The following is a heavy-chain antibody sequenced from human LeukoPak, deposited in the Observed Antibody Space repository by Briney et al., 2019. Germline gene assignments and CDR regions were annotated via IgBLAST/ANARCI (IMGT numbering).Heavy chain of an antibody. D-gene: IGHD3-3*01. Sequence: GGSLRLSCETSGFSFSTYWMSWVRQAPGKGLEWVSTISDSGGSTYYADSVKGRFTISRDNSKNTLYLQMNSLRAEDTAVYYCAKANSITIFGVISPVDYWGQGTLVTVSS. V-gene: IGHV3-23*01. CDR2: ISDSGGST. CDR3: AKANSITIFGVISPVDY. J-gene: IGHJ4*02. CDR1: GFSFSTYW.